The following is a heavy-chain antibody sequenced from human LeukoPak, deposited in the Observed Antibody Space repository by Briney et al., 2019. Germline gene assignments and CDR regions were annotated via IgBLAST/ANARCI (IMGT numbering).Heavy chain of an antibody. D-gene: IGHD1-14*01. V-gene: IGHV5-51*01. CDR3: ARHISHGYNGVRHLEY. J-gene: IGHJ4*02. CDR2: IYPDDSDT. CDR1: GYSFSTYW. Sequence: GESLKISCQGSGYSFSTYWIAWVRQVPGKGLEWLGVIYPDDSDTRYSPSFQGQVTISADTSNSTAYLKWGSLKASDTATYYCARHISHGYNGVRHLEYWGQGTLVTVSS.